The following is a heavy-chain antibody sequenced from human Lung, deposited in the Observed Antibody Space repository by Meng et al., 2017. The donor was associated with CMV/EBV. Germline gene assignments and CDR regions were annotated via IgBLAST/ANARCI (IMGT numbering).Heavy chain of an antibody. CDR1: GGSISSGGYY. J-gene: IGHJ5*02. V-gene: IGHV4-31*03. CDR3: ARASYGSGSPLGESWFDP. Sequence: QVQPQESGPGLVQPSQTLSLTCTVSGGSISSGGYYWSWIRQHPGKGLEWIGYIHSSGSTYYNPSLRSRLTISVDTSKNQFSLKLSSVTAADTAVYYCARASYGSGSPLGESWFDPWGQGTLVTVSS. CDR2: IHSSGST. D-gene: IGHD3-10*01.